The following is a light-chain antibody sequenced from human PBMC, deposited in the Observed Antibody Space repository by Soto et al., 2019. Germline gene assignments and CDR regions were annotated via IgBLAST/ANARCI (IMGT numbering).Light chain of an antibody. V-gene: IGLV6-57*03. J-gene: IGLJ3*02. Sequence: NFMLTQPHSVSESPGKTVTICCTRSSGSIASNYVQWYQQRPGSAPTTVIYEDNQRPSGVPDRFSGSIDSSSNSASLTISGLKTEDEADYYCQSYDSSNQVFGGGTKVTVL. CDR3: QSYDSSNQV. CDR1: SGSIASNY. CDR2: EDN.